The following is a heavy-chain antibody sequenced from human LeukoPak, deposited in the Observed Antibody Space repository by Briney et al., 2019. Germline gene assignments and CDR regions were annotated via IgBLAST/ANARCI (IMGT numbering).Heavy chain of an antibody. CDR2: ISSSSSYR. CDR1: RFTFSSYS. D-gene: IGHD6-19*01. J-gene: IGHJ4*02. V-gene: IGHV3-21*01. CDR3: ARASAVAGTRHY. Sequence: GGSLRLSCAASRFTFSSYSMNWVRQAPGKGLEWVSSISSSSSYRYYADSVKGRFTISRDNAKNSLYLQTNSLRAEDTAVYYCARASAVAGTRHYWGQGTLVTVSS.